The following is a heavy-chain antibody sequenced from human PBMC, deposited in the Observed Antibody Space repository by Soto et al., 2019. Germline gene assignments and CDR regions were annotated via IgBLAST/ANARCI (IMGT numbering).Heavy chain of an antibody. CDR3: ARDSSGRYTIDY. J-gene: IGHJ4*02. Sequence: PSQTLSLTCALSGDSVSSNVAAWNWIWQSPSRGLEWLGRTYYRSKWYNDYAVSVKSRLTINPDTFRNQFSLQLKSVTPEDTAVYYCARDSSGRYTIDYWGQGTLVTVSS. CDR2: TYYRSKWYN. D-gene: IGHD3-22*01. V-gene: IGHV6-1*01. CDR1: GDSVSSNVAA.